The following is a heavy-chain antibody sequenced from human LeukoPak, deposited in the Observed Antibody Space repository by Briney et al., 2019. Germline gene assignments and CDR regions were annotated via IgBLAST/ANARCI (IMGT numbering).Heavy chain of an antibody. CDR1: GFPFDRYW. J-gene: IGHJ4*02. CDR2: IKHDGSEK. V-gene: IGHV3-7*03. D-gene: IGHD3-16*02. CDR3: AKDSPLSQGRHPYYFDY. Sequence: GGSLRLSCAASGFPFDRYWMSWVRLAPGKGLEWVANIKHDGSEKTFVDSVKGRYTISRDNSKNTVDLQLNSLRDGDTALYYCAKDSPLSQGRHPYYFDYWGLGTLVTVSS.